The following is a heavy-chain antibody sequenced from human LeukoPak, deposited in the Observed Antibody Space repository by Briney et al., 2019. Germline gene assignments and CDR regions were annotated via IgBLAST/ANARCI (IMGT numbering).Heavy chain of an antibody. V-gene: IGHV4-34*01. CDR3: ARGHLSHDSSGYLDY. Sequence: PSETLSLTCAVCGGSFSGYYWSWIRQPPGKGLEWIGEINHSGSTNYNPSLKSRVTISVDTSKSQFSLKLSSVTAADTAVYYCARGHLSHDSSGYLDYWGQGTLVTVSS. D-gene: IGHD3-22*01. J-gene: IGHJ4*02. CDR1: GGSFSGYY. CDR2: INHSGST.